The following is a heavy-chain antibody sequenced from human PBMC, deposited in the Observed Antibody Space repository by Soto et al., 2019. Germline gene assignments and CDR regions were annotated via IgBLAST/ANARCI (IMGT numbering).Heavy chain of an antibody. V-gene: IGHV1-18*01. J-gene: IGHJ6*02. CDR3: ARXHQQLDLHPYYYYGMDV. CDR2: ISAYNGNT. D-gene: IGHD6-13*01. Sequence: ASVKVSCKASGYTFTSYGISWVRQAPGQGLEWMGWISAYNGNTNYAQKLQGRVTMTTDTSTSTAYMELRSLRSDDTAVYYCARXHQQLDLHPYYYYGMDVWGQGTTVTVSS. CDR1: GYTFTSYG.